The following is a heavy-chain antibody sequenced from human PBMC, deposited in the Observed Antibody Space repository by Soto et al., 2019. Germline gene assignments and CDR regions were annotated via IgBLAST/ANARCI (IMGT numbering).Heavy chain of an antibody. CDR3: ARGPFCGNDCYFDV. Sequence: KSSETLSLTCTVACGSISGFYWSWVRQPAGKGLEWIGRIYSSGATKYNPSLRNRVTMSVDTSTDQYSLNLASMTAADTAVYFCARGPFCGNDCYFDVWGQGTQVTVS. J-gene: IGHJ4*02. CDR1: CGSISGFY. V-gene: IGHV4-4*07. D-gene: IGHD2-21*02. CDR2: IYSSGAT.